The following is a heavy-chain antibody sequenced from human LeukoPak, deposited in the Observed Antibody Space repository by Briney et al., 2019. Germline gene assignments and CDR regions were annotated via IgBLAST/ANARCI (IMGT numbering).Heavy chain of an antibody. D-gene: IGHD5-24*01. CDR3: ARVGGYNDFDY. V-gene: IGHV3-74*01. J-gene: IGHJ4*02. CDR1: GFTFSIYW. Sequence: GGSLRLSCAASGFTFSIYWMHWVRQAPGKGLVWVSRIRSDGSSTSYANSVKGRFTISRDNAKSTLYLQMNSLRAEDTAVYYCARVGGYNDFDYWGQGTLVTVSS. CDR2: IRSDGSST.